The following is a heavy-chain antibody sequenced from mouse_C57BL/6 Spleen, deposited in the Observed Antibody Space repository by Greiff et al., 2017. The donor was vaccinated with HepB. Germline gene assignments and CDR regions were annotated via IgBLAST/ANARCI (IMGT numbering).Heavy chain of an antibody. CDR3: SISNCWFAD. Sequence: EVKLEESGAELVRPGASVKLSCTASGFNIKDYYMHWVKQRPEQGPEWIGRIDPDDGDTEYAPKFKGKATMTADKSSSTAYLQLSSLTSEDTAFYYCSISNCWFADWGTGTLVTVSA. V-gene: IGHV14-1*01. CDR1: GFNIKDYY. D-gene: IGHD2-5*01. CDR2: IDPDDGDT. J-gene: IGHJ3*01.